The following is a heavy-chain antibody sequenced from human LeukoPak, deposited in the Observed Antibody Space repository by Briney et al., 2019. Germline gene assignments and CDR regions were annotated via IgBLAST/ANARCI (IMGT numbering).Heavy chain of an antibody. CDR3: AKCPINSYGFVPFDY. D-gene: IGHD5-18*01. Sequence: GGSLRLSCAASGFTFSSYAMSWVRQAPGKGLEWVSAISGSGGSTYYADSVKRRFTISRDNSKNTLYLQMNSLRAEDTAAYYCAKCPINSYGFVPFDYWGQGTLVTVSS. CDR1: GFTFSSYA. CDR2: ISGSGGST. J-gene: IGHJ4*02. V-gene: IGHV3-23*01.